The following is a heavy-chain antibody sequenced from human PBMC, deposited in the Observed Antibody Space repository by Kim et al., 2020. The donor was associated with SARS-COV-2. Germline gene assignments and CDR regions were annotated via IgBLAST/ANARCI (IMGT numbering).Heavy chain of an antibody. CDR3: AKSDYDYVWGSYRSPAPLDY. D-gene: IGHD3-16*02. V-gene: IGHV3-30*18. Sequence: GGSLRLSCAASGFTFSSYGMHWVRQAPGKGLEWVAVISYDGSNKYYADSVKGRFTISRDNSKNTLYLQMNSLRAEDTAVYYCAKSDYDYVWGSYRSPAPLDYWGQGTLVTVSS. CDR1: GFTFSSYG. CDR2: ISYDGSNK. J-gene: IGHJ4*02.